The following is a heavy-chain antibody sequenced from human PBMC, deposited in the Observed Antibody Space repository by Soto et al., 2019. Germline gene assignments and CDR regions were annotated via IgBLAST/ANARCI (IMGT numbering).Heavy chain of an antibody. J-gene: IGHJ3*02. CDR3: ARGRDIVLVPAAMGDAFDI. CDR2: IYHSGST. V-gene: IGHV4-30-2*01. D-gene: IGHD2-2*01. CDR1: GGSISSGGYS. Sequence: SETLSLTCAVSGGSISSGGYSWSWIRQPPGKGLEWIGYIYHSGSTYYNPSLKSRVTISVDRSKNQFSLKLSSVTAADTAVYYCARGRDIVLVPAAMGDAFDIWGQGTMVTVSS.